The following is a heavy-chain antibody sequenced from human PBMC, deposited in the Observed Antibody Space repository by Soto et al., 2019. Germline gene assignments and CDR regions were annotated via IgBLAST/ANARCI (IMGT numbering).Heavy chain of an antibody. CDR2: IYYSGST. J-gene: IGHJ4*02. CDR3: AREVHSGYGRYRLFDY. V-gene: IGHV4-31*03. Sequence: SETLSLTCTVSGGSISSGGYYWSWIRQHPEKGLEWIGYIYYSGSTYYNPSLKSRVTISVDTSKNQFSLKLSSVTAADTAVYYCAREVHSGYGRYRLFDYWGQGTLVTVSS. CDR1: GGSISSGGYY. D-gene: IGHD5-12*01.